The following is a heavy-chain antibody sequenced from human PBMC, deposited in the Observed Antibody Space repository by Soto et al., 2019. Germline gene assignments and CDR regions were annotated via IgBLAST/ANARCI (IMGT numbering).Heavy chain of an antibody. CDR3: ARNFYDTGNHYARIDY. D-gene: IGHD3-22*01. CDR2: IYYSGST. J-gene: IGHJ4*02. Sequence: SETLFLTFTVSGGSISSGDYHLSWIRPPPRKGLEGIWDIYYSGSTYYNPSLKSRVTISVDTSKNQFSLKLSSVTAADTAVYYCARNFYDTGNHYARIDYWGPGTLVT. V-gene: IGHV4-30-4*01. CDR1: GGSISSGDYH.